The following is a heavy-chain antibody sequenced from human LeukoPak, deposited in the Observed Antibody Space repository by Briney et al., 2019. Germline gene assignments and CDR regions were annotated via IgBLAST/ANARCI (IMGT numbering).Heavy chain of an antibody. CDR2: IYYSGST. J-gene: IGHJ4*02. CDR3: ARDGRRYSSCWYYFDY. Sequence: PSQTLSLTCTVSGGSISSGGYYWSWIRQHPGKGLEWIGYIYYSGSTYYNPSLKSRVTISVDTSKNQFSLKLSSVTAADTAVYYCARDGRRYSSCWYYFDYWGQGTLVTVSS. D-gene: IGHD6-13*01. V-gene: IGHV4-31*03. CDR1: GGSISSGGYY.